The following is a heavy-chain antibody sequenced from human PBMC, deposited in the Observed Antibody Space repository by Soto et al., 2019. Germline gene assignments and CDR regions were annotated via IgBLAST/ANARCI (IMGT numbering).Heavy chain of an antibody. CDR1: GFNFTDDT. CDR3: ARRLDY. J-gene: IGHJ4*02. CDR2: INRGFNTI. D-gene: IGHD2-21*02. V-gene: IGHV3-48*01. Sequence: GGSLRLSCATSGFNFTDDTMNWVRQAPGKGLEWVAFINRGFNTIYYADSVKGRFTISRDNAKNSLYLQMNSLRAEDTALYYCARRLDYWGRGTLVTVSS.